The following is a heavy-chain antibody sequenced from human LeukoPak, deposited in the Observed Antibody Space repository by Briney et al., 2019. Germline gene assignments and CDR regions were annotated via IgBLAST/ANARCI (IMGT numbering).Heavy chain of an antibody. CDR3: AKGTSGGSYYALGY. Sequence: GGSLRLSCAASGFSFSNYAMSWVRQAPGKGLEWVSDISVSGGTTNYADSVKGRFTISRDNSNNTLYLQMNSLRAEDTAVYYCAKGTSGGSYYALGYWGQGTLVTVSS. CDR2: ISVSGGTT. J-gene: IGHJ4*02. CDR1: GFSFSNYA. D-gene: IGHD1-26*01. V-gene: IGHV3-23*01.